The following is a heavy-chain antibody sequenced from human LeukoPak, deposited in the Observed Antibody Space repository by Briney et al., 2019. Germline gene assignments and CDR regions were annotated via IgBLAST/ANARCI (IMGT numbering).Heavy chain of an antibody. J-gene: IGHJ6*02. CDR1: GFTFSSYS. Sequence: GGSLRLSCAASGFTFSSYSMNWVRQAPGKGLEWVSSISSSSSYKYYADSVKGRFTISRDNAKNSLYLQMNSLRGEDTALYYCAKDLRSSSWYYGLDVWGQGTTVTVSS. D-gene: IGHD6-13*01. CDR2: ISSSSSYK. V-gene: IGHV3-21*04. CDR3: AKDLRSSSWYYGLDV.